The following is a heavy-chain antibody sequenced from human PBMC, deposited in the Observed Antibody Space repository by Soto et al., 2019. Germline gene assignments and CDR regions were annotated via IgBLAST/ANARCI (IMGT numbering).Heavy chain of an antibody. J-gene: IGHJ6*02. CDR3: ARAHYGSGSYYYGMDV. CDR1: GFTFSSYA. CDR2: ISYDGSNK. V-gene: IGHV3-30-3*01. Sequence: QVPLVESGGGVVQPGRSLRLSCAASGFTFSSYAMHWVRQAPGKGLEWVAVISYDGSNKYYADSVKGRFTISRDNSKNTLYLQMNSLRAEDTAVYYCARAHYGSGSYYYGMDVWGQGTTVTVSS. D-gene: IGHD3-10*01.